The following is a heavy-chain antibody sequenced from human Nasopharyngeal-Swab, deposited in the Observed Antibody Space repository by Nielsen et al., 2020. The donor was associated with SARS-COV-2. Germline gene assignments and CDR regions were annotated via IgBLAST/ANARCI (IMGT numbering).Heavy chain of an antibody. J-gene: IGHJ4*02. V-gene: IGHV3-7*03. Sequence: ESLKIPCAGSGFSFVNYWMSWVRQAPGKGRELMANIKQDGREDYHVDSVKGRFTISRDNAKRSVYLEMHSLRAEDTAVDYCARDVWGPDYWGQGILVTVSS. CDR1: GFSFVNYW. D-gene: IGHD3-16*01. CDR3: ARDVWGPDY. CDR2: IKQDGRED.